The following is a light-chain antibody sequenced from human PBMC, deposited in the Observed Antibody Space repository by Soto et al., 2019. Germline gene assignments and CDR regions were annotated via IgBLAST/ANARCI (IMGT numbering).Light chain of an antibody. CDR1: SSNIGSHY. Sequence: QSVLTQPPSASGTHGQRVTISCSGSSSNIGSHYVYWYQQLPGTAPKLLIYRNNQRPSGVPDRFSGSKSGTSASLAISGLRSEDEADYYCAAWDDSLSGYVFGTGTKLTVL. J-gene: IGLJ1*01. V-gene: IGLV1-47*01. CDR3: AAWDDSLSGYV. CDR2: RNN.